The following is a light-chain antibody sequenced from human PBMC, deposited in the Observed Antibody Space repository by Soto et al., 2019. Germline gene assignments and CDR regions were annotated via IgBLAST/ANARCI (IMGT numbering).Light chain of an antibody. CDR3: QQYVYSPPT. V-gene: IGKV3-20*01. Sequence: EIVLTQSPGTLPLSPGERATLSCSASQSVSSTYFAWYQQKPGQALRLLIYAASSRATGIPDRFSGSGSGTDFTLAISRLEPEDFAVYFCQQYVYSPPTFGQGTKLEIK. J-gene: IGKJ2*01. CDR2: AAS. CDR1: QSVSSTY.